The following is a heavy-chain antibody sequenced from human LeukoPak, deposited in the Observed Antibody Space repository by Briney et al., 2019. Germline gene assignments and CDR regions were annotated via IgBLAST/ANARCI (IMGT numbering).Heavy chain of an antibody. Sequence: GASVKVSFKASGYTFTSYGISWVRQAPGQGLEWMGWISAYNGNTNYAQKLQGRVTMTTDTSTSTAYMELRSLRSDDTAVYYCAREVVRSWFYGMDVWGQGTTVTVSS. CDR2: ISAYNGNT. D-gene: IGHD6-13*01. CDR3: AREVVRSWFYGMDV. V-gene: IGHV1-18*01. CDR1: GYTFTSYG. J-gene: IGHJ6*02.